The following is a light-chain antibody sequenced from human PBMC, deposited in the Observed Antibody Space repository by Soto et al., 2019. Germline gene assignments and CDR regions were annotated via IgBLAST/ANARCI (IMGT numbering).Light chain of an antibody. J-gene: IGKJ5*01. V-gene: IGKV1-39*01. Sequence: DIQMTQSPASLSASVGDRVAITCRASQSINNYLTWYLQRPGQAPKLLIRSASTLQRGVPSRFSGSGSGTDFTLTISSLQPEDFATYYCQQTYTTPEITFGQGTRLEIK. CDR3: QQTYTTPEIT. CDR2: SAS. CDR1: QSINNY.